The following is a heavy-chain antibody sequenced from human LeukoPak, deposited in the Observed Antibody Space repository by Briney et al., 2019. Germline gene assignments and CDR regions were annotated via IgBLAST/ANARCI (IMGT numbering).Heavy chain of an antibody. CDR3: ANTLTTVVIPGAFDI. Sequence: GGSLRLSCAASGFTFSSYAMSWVRQAPGKGLEWVSAISGSGGSTYYADSVKGRFTISRDNSKNTLYLQMNCLRAEDTAVYYCANTLTTVVIPGAFDIWGQGTMVTVSS. D-gene: IGHD4-23*01. CDR2: ISGSGGST. J-gene: IGHJ3*02. CDR1: GFTFSSYA. V-gene: IGHV3-23*01.